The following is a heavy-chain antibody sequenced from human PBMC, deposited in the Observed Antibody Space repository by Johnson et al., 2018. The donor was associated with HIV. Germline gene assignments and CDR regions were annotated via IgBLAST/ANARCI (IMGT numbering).Heavy chain of an antibody. D-gene: IGHD3-22*01. CDR2: ISYDGSNK. CDR1: GFTFSRYA. V-gene: IGHV3-30*04. J-gene: IGHJ3*01. Sequence: QMLLVESGGGVVQPGRSLRLSCAASGFTFSRYAMHWVRQAPGKGLEWVAVISYDGSNKYYADSVKGRFTISRDNSKNTLYLQMNSLRAEDTAVYYCARPSLWDSSDYLGGDGFDFWGQGTMVTVSS. CDR3: ARPSLWDSSDYLGGDGFDF.